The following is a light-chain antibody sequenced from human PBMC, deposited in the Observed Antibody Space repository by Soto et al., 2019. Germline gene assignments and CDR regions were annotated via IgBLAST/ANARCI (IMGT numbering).Light chain of an antibody. CDR3: AQATDWPLT. V-gene: IGKV2-30*01. Sequence: DVVLTQSPLSLPVTLGQPASISCRSSQGLVFRDGNTFLSWFQQRPGQSPRRLIYQVSKRGPGAPDRFRGSGSGTDFTLRISRVEAEDVGIYYCAQATDWPLTFGGGNTVEI. CDR2: QVS. J-gene: IGKJ4*01. CDR1: QGLVFRDGNTF.